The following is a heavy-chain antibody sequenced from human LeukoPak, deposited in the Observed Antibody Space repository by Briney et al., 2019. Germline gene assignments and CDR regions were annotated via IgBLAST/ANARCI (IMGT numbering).Heavy chain of an antibody. J-gene: IGHJ4*02. CDR1: GFTFGSYW. D-gene: IGHD4-11*01. CDR2: IKPDGGEK. Sequence: GGSLRLSCEASGFTFGSYWMGWVRQAPGKGQEWVANIKPDGGEKYYVDSVKGRFTISRDNAKNSLYLQMSSLRDEDAAVYYCAREGSGNYFYYFDYWGQGTLVSVS. CDR3: AREGSGNYFYYFDY. V-gene: IGHV3-7*01.